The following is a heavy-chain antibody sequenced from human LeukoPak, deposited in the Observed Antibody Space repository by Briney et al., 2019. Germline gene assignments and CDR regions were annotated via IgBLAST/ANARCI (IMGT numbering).Heavy chain of an antibody. Sequence: GESLKISCEGLGYTFASYWIGWVRQMPGKGLEWMGIIYPGDADTRYSPSFRGRVTISADRTTSSAHLHWRSLNASDTAMYYCVRPTTAISYAFDVWGHGTMVIVSS. CDR2: IYPGDADT. D-gene: IGHD1-1*01. J-gene: IGHJ3*01. V-gene: IGHV5-51*01. CDR1: GYTFASYW. CDR3: VRPTTAISYAFDV.